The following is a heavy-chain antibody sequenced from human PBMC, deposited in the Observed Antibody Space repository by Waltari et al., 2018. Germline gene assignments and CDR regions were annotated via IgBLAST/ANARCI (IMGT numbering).Heavy chain of an antibody. J-gene: IGHJ4*02. D-gene: IGHD2-8*01. CDR1: GYTFTGYY. CDR3: ARDLGGYCTNGVCDFDY. Sequence: QVQLVQSGAEVKKPGASVKVSCKASGYTFTGYYMHWVRQAPGQGLEWMGWINPNSGGTNYAQKFQGRVTMTRDTSISTAYMELSRLRSDDTAVYYCARDLGGYCTNGVCDFDYWGQGTLVTVSS. V-gene: IGHV1-2*02. CDR2: INPNSGGT.